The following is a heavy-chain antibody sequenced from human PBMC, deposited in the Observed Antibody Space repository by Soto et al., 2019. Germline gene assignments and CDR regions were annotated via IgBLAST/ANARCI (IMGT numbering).Heavy chain of an antibody. V-gene: IGHV3-23*01. Sequence: EVHLLESGGGLVQPGGSLRLSCVGSGFTFKNQDMRWVRQAPGKGLEWVSGVSGSGVITYYADSVKGRFTISRDNSKNTLLLQMNSLRVEDTAVHYCEKDRQCTSYNEGGGHYNNWGQGGLVTLAS. CDR3: EKDRQCTSYNEGGGHYNN. CDR1: GFTFKNQD. J-gene: IGHJ4*02. CDR2: VSGSGVIT. D-gene: IGHD2-21*02.